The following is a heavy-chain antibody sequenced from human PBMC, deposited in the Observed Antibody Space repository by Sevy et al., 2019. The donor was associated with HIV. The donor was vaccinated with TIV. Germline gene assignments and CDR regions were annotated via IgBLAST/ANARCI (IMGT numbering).Heavy chain of an antibody. J-gene: IGHJ6*03. Sequence: GGSLRLSCAASGFTFSNAWMSWVRQAPGKGLEWVGRIKSKTDGGTTDYAAPVKGRFTISRDDSKNTLYLQMNSLKTEDTAVYYCTTVSYYYYYYYMDVWGKGTTVTVSS. CDR3: TTVSYYYYYYYMDV. CDR2: IKSKTDGGTT. V-gene: IGHV3-15*01. CDR1: GFTFSNAW.